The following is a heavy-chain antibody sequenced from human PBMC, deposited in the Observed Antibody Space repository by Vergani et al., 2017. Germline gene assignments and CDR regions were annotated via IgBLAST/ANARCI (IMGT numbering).Heavy chain of an antibody. CDR3: ARADWNYVSDY. Sequence: QVQLVESGGGVVQPGRSLRLSCAASGFTFSPYTMHWVRQAPGKGLEWVAVISYDGSNKYYADSVKGRFTISRDNSKSTLYLQMNSLRAEDTAVYYCARADWNYVSDYWGQGTLVTVSS. J-gene: IGHJ4*02. D-gene: IGHD1-7*01. CDR1: GFTFSPYT. V-gene: IGHV3-30*04. CDR2: ISYDGSNK.